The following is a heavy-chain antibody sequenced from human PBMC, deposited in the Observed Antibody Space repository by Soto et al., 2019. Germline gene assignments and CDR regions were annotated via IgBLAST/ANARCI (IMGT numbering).Heavy chain of an antibody. CDR1: GFTVSSNY. Sequence: EVQLVESGGGLVQPGGSLRLSCAASGFTVSSNYMSWVRQAPGKGLEWVSVIYSGGSTYYADSVKGRFTISRDNSNTTLYLQMNSRRAEVTAVYYCARMGDSSGYSGWFDPGGEGTLVTVSS. CDR2: IYSGGST. J-gene: IGHJ5*02. D-gene: IGHD3-22*01. CDR3: ARMGDSSGYSGWFDP. V-gene: IGHV3-66*01.